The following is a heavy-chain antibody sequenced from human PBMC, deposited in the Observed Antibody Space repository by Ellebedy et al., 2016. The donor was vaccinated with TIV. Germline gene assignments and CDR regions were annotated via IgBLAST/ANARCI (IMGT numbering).Heavy chain of an antibody. J-gene: IGHJ6*02. CDR3: ARGPLRYFDWVYYYHGMDV. V-gene: IGHV4-59*08. CDR1: GGSISTYY. Sequence: MPSETLSLTCTVSGGSISTYYWSWIRQPPGQGLEWIGYIYYSGYTEYNPSLKSRVTTSLDTSKDQFSLRLSSVTAADTAVYYCARGPLRYFDWVYYYHGMDVWGQGTTVTVSS. D-gene: IGHD3-9*01. CDR2: IYYSGYT.